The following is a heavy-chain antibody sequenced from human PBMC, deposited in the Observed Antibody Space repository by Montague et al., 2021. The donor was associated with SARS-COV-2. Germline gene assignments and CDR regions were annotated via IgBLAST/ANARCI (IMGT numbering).Heavy chain of an antibody. CDR3: ARDQNRGMDV. CDR2: IHGRGDGT. Sequence: SLRLSCAASGFTFSSHGMYWVRQPPGKGLEWVSEIHGRGDGTYYADSVKGRFTISRDNSKNTLYLQMNSLRVEDTAVYYCARDQNRGMDVWGQGTTVIVSS. J-gene: IGHJ6*02. V-gene: IGHV3-23*01. CDR1: GFTFSSHG. D-gene: IGHD1-14*01.